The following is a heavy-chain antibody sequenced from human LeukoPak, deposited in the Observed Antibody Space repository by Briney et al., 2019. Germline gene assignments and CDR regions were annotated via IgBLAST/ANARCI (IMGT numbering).Heavy chain of an antibody. CDR2: INPSGGST. J-gene: IGHJ6*02. CDR3: ARETPHYYYYYGMDV. Sequence: GASVKVSCKASGYTFTSYYMHWVRQAPGQGLEWMGIINPSGGSTSYAQKFQGRVTMTRDTSTSTVYMELSSLRSEDTAVYYCARETPHYYYYYGMDVWGQGTTVTVSS. CDR1: GYTFTSYY. V-gene: IGHV1-46*01.